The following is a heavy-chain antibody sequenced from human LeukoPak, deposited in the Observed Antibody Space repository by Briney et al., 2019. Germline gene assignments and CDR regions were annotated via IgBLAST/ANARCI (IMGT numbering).Heavy chain of an antibody. V-gene: IGHV1-69*06. D-gene: IGHD5-18*01. CDR3: ARVSNGYSYGPRGYYYYMDV. CDR2: IIPIFGTA. J-gene: IGHJ6*03. CDR1: GGTFTSYA. Sequence: SVKVSCKASGGTFTSYAISWVRQAPGQGLEWMGGIIPIFGTANYAQKFQGRVTITADKSTSTAYMELSSLRSEDTAVYYCARVSNGYSYGPRGYYYYMDVWGKGTTVTVSS.